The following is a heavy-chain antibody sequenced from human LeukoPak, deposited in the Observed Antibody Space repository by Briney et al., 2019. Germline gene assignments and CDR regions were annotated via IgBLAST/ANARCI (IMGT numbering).Heavy chain of an antibody. CDR2: IYYSGST. D-gene: IGHD2-15*01. CDR3: ARGRYCSADICSGGDAFDI. CDR1: GGSISSYY. J-gene: IGHJ3*02. V-gene: IGHV4-59*12. Sequence: PSETLSLTCTVSGGSISSYYWSWIRQPPGKGLEWIGYIYYSGSTNYNPSLKSRVTISVDTSKNQFSLKLSSVTAADTAVYYCARGRYCSADICSGGDAFDIWGQGTMVFVSS.